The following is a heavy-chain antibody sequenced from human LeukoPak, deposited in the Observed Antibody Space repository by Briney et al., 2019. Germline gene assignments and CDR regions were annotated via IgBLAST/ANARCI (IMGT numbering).Heavy chain of an antibody. D-gene: IGHD6-13*01. V-gene: IGHV4-4*07. CDR1: GGSISSYY. CDR2: IYTSGST. CDR3: ARDLLREGSSWIDY. Sequence: SETLSLTCTVSGGSISSYYWSWIRQPAGKGLEWIGRIYTSGSTNYNPSLKSRVTMSVDTSKNQFSLKLSSVTAADTAVYYCARDLLREGSSWIDYWGQGTLVTVSS. J-gene: IGHJ4*02.